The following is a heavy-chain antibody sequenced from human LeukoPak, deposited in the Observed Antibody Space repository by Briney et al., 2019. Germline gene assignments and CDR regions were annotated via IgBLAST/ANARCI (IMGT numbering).Heavy chain of an antibody. J-gene: IGHJ3*02. CDR1: GGTFSSYA. V-gene: IGHV1-69*05. Sequence: SVKVSCKASGGTFSSYAISWVRQAPGQGLEWMGRIIPIFGTANYAQKFQGRVMITTDESTSTAYMELSSLRSEDTAVYYCASLLPRARSGYDNGWAWVRNSAFDIWGQGTMVTVSS. D-gene: IGHD5-12*01. CDR2: IIPIFGTA. CDR3: ASLLPRARSGYDNGWAWVRNSAFDI.